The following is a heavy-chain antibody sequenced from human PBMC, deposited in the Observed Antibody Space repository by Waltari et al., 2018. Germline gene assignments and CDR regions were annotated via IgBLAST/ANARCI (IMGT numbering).Heavy chain of an antibody. D-gene: IGHD2-15*01. Sequence: QVQLQESGPGLVKPSQTLSLTCTVSGGSISSGSSYWSWIRQPAGKGLEWIGRIYTSGSTNYNPSLKSRVTISVDTSKNQFSLKLSSVTAADTAVYYCARDSLYCSGGSCYLTIDYWGQGTLVTVSS. CDR2: IYTSGST. V-gene: IGHV4-61*02. CDR3: ARDSLYCSGGSCYLTIDY. CDR1: GGSISSGSSY. J-gene: IGHJ4*02.